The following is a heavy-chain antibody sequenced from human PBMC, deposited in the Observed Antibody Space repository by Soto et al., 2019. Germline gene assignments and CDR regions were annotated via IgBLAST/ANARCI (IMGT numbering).Heavy chain of an antibody. V-gene: IGHV3-53*05. D-gene: IGHD5-12*01. CDR1: GFIVSRNY. Sequence: PGGSLRLSCAVSGFIVSRNYMSWVRQAPGKGLEWVSIIYSDGSTYYADSVKGRFTISRDNSKNTLYLQMNSLRAEDTAVYYCAKDLGEMATIHYYGMDVWGQGTTVTVSS. J-gene: IGHJ6*02. CDR2: IYSDGST. CDR3: AKDLGEMATIHYYGMDV.